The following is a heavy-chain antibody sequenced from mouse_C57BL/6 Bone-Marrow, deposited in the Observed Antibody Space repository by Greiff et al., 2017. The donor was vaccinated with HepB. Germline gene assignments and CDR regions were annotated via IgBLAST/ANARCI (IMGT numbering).Heavy chain of an antibody. J-gene: IGHJ2*01. V-gene: IGHV1-81*01. CDR1: GYTFTSYG. CDR3: AKKGGYGSPYYFDY. D-gene: IGHD1-1*01. CDR2: IYPRSGNT. Sequence: QVQLQQSGAELARPGASVKLSCKASGYTFTSYGISWVKQRTGQGLEWIGEIYPRSGNTYYNEKFKGKATLTADKSSSTAYMELRSLTSEVSAVYFCAKKGGYGSPYYFDYWGQGTTLTVSS.